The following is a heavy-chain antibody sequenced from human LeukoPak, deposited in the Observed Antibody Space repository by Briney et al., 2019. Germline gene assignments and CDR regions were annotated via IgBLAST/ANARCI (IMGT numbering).Heavy chain of an antibody. D-gene: IGHD6-19*01. CDR3: ARAQGYSSGWAYFDY. CDR1: GFTFSSYC. V-gene: IGHV3-7*01. CDR2: IKQDGSEK. J-gene: IGHJ4*02. Sequence: GGSLRLSCAASGFTFSSYCMSWVRKAPGKGLEWVANIKQDGSEKYYVDSVKGRFTISRDNAKNSLYLQMNSLRAEDTAVYYCARAQGYSSGWAYFDYWGQGTLVTVSS.